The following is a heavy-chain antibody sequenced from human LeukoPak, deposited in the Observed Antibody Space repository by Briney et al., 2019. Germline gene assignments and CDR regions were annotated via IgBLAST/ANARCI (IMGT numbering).Heavy chain of an antibody. CDR3: ARVGYCSSTSCYTGYYYYYMDV. Sequence: ASVKVSCKASGYTFTSYDISWVRQATGQGLEWMGWMNPNSGNTGYAQKFQGRVTITRNTSISTAYMGLSSLRSEDTAVYYCARVGYCSSTSCYTGYYYYYMDVWGKGTTVTVSS. V-gene: IGHV1-8*03. CDR1: GYTFTSYD. J-gene: IGHJ6*03. CDR2: MNPNSGNT. D-gene: IGHD2-2*02.